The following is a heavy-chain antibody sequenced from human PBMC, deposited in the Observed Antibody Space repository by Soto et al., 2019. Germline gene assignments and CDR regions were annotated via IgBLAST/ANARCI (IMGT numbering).Heavy chain of an antibody. J-gene: IGHJ4*02. Sequence: PSQTLSLTCAISGDSGSSNIAAWNWIRHSPSRGLEWLGRTYYRSKWYNDYAVSMRSRITINPDTTKNQFSLQLNSATPEDTAVYYCATWRFDYWGQGTLVTVSS. CDR1: GDSGSSNIAA. CDR3: ATWRFDY. CDR2: TYYRSKWYN. V-gene: IGHV6-1*01.